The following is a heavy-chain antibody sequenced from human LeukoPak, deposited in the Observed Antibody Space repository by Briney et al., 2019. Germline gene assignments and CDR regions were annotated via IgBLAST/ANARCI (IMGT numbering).Heavy chain of an antibody. CDR1: GGSISSYY. D-gene: IGHD5-18*01. CDR3: AREGIQLWNHDAFDI. J-gene: IGHJ3*02. V-gene: IGHV4-4*07. CDR2: IYTSGST. Sequence: SETLSLTCTVSGGSISSYYWSWIRQPAGKGLEWIGRIYTSGSTNYNPSLKSRVTISVDTSKNQFSLKLSSVTAADTAVYYCAREGIQLWNHDAFDIWGQGTMVTVSS.